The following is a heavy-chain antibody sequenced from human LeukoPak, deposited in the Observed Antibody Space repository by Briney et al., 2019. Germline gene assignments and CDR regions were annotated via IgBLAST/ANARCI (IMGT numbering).Heavy chain of an antibody. CDR1: GASISGYY. CDR3: CSYGLDAFDI. V-gene: IGHV4-4*07. D-gene: IGHD2-15*01. J-gene: IGHJ3*02. Sequence: SETLSLTCTVSGASISGYYWSWIRQPAGKGLEWIGRIYTSGSTDNNPSLKSRVTISVDTSKNQFSLKLSSVTAADTAVYYCCSYGLDAFDIWGQGTMVTVSS. CDR2: IYTSGST.